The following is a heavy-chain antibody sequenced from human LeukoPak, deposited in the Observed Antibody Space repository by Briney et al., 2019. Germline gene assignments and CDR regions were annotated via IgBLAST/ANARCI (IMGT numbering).Heavy chain of an antibody. J-gene: IGHJ4*02. V-gene: IGHV3-33*01. CDR3: AGAEGWLQPLDY. CDR2: IWYDGSNK. Sequence: PGGSLRLSCAASGFTFSSHGMHWVRQAPGKGLEWVAVIWYDGSNKYYADSVEGRFTISRDNSKNTLYLQMNSLRAEDTAVYYCAGAEGWLQPLDYWGQGTLVTVSS. CDR1: GFTFSSHG. D-gene: IGHD5-24*01.